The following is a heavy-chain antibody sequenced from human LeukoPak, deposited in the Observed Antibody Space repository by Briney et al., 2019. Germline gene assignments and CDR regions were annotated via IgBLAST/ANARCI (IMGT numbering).Heavy chain of an antibody. CDR2: IYTSGST. J-gene: IGHJ2*01. V-gene: IGHV4-4*07. CDR3: ARGEQEHWYFDL. D-gene: IGHD1-1*01. Sequence: SETLSLTCTVSGGSTSSYYWSWIRQPAGKGLEWIGRIYTSGSTNYNPSLKSRVTMSVDTSKNQFSLKLSSVTAADTAVYYCARGEQEHWYFDLWGRGTLVTVSS. CDR1: GGSTSSYY.